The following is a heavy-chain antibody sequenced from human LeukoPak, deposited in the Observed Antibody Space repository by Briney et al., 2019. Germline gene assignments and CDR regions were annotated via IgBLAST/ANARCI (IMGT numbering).Heavy chain of an antibody. Sequence: SETLSLTCTVSGVSISSYYWSWIRQSPGKGLEWIGYIFYSGSTNYNPSLKSRVTISVDTSKNQFSLKLTSVTAADTAVYYCARSRAYDYHFDNWGQGTLVTVSS. J-gene: IGHJ4*02. CDR2: IFYSGST. CDR3: ARSRAYDYHFDN. D-gene: IGHD5-12*01. CDR1: GVSISSYY. V-gene: IGHV4-59*01.